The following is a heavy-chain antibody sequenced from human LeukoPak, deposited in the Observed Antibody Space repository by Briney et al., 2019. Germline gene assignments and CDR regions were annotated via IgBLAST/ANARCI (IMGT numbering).Heavy chain of an antibody. CDR1: GFTFSSYA. V-gene: IGHV3-23*01. J-gene: IGHJ4*02. D-gene: IGHD3-22*01. CDR2: ISGSGGST. CDR3: AKLKYYYDSSGYYDY. Sequence: GGSLRLSCAASGFTFSSYAMSWVRQVPGKGLEWVSAISGSGGSTYYADSVKGRFTISRDNSKNTLYLQMNSLRAEDTAVYYCAKLKYYYDSSGYYDYWGQGTLVTVSS.